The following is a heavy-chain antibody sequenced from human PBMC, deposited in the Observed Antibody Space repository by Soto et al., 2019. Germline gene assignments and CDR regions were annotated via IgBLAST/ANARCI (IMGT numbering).Heavy chain of an antibody. V-gene: IGHV3-21*01. J-gene: IGHJ6*03. D-gene: IGHD2-15*01. Sequence: EVQLVESGGGLVEPGGSLRLSCAASGFTFYNYNMNWVRQAPGKGLEWVSSIGTSSRYIYYADSVKGRFTISRDNAENSLYLQLNSLRVEDTAVYYCSGVLSGTPNYYYMDVWGEGTAVNVSS. CDR1: GFTFYNYN. CDR3: SGVLSGTPNYYYMDV. CDR2: IGTSSRYI.